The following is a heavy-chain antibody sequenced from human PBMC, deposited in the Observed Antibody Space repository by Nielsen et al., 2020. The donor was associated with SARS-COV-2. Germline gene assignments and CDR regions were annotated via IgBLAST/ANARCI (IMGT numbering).Heavy chain of an antibody. Sequence: SVKVSCKASGGTFSSYAISWVRQAPGQGLEWMGGIIPILGIANYAQKFQGRVTITADKSTSTAYMELSSLRSEDTAVYYCARDLGEMATILGLDYWGQGTLVTVSS. CDR3: ARDLGEMATILGLDY. D-gene: IGHD5-24*01. CDR1: GGTFSSYA. J-gene: IGHJ4*02. V-gene: IGHV1-69*10. CDR2: IIPILGIA.